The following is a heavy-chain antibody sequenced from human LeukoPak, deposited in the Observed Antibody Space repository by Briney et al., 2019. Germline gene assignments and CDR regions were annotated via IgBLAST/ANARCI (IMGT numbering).Heavy chain of an antibody. J-gene: IGHJ4*02. Sequence: PGGSLRLSCAASGFTFSSYAMSWVRQAPGKGLEWVSAISGSGGSTYYADSVKGRFTISRDNSKNTLYLQMNSLRAEDTAVYYCAPKSRYSSSPPGIDYWGQGTLVTVSS. CDR3: APKSRYSSSPPGIDY. D-gene: IGHD6-13*01. CDR2: ISGSGGST. V-gene: IGHV3-23*01. CDR1: GFTFSSYA.